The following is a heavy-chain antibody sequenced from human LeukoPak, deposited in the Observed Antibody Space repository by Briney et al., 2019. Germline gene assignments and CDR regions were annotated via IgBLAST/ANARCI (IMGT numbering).Heavy chain of an antibody. V-gene: IGHV3-64D*06. CDR1: EFTFSSYA. Sequence: PGGSLRLSCSASEFTFSSYAMHWVRQAPGKGLEYVSAISSNGGSTYYADSVKGRFTISRDNSKNTLYLQMSSLRAEDTAVYYCVGSSGIDAFDIWGQGTMVTVSS. CDR3: VGSSGIDAFDI. D-gene: IGHD6-19*01. CDR2: ISSNGGST. J-gene: IGHJ3*02.